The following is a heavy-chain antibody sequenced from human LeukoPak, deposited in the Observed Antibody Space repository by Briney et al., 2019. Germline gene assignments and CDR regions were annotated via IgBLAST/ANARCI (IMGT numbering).Heavy chain of an antibody. V-gene: IGHV3-23*01. J-gene: IGHJ4*02. CDR1: GFTFSSYA. CDR3: AKVALGYSSGRDYFDY. D-gene: IGHD6-19*01. CDR2: ISDSGGST. Sequence: PGGSLRLSCAASGFTFSSYAMSWVRQAPGKGLEWVSAISDSGGSTYYADSVKGRFTISRDNSKNTLYLQMNSLRAEDTAVYYCAKVALGYSSGRDYFDYWGQGTLVTVSS.